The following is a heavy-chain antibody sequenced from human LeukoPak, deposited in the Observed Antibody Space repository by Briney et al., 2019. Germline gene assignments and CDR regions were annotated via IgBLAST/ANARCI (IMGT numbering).Heavy chain of an antibody. V-gene: IGHV3-30*02. CDR1: GFMFRSYD. CDR2: IRYDGSNK. CDR3: AKGSGYSYGLDY. J-gene: IGHJ4*02. Sequence: PGGSLRLSCAASGFMFRSYDMHWVRQAPGKGLEWVAFIRYDGSNKYYADSVKGRFTISRDNSKNTLYLQMNSLRAEDTAVYYCAKGSGYSYGLDYWGQGTLVTVSS. D-gene: IGHD5-18*01.